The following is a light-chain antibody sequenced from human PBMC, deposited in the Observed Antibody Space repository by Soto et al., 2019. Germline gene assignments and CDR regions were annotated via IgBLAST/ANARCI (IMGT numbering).Light chain of an antibody. CDR3: KHYNSYSPA. CDR1: QSITNW. Sequence: DIQMTQSPSTLSASVGDRVTITCRASQSITNWLAWYQQKPGKAPKLLLYEASGLESGVPSRFSGSGSGTEFTLTVSSLQPNDFATYYCKHYNSYSPAFGQGTKVEIK. CDR2: EAS. V-gene: IGKV1-5*03. J-gene: IGKJ1*01.